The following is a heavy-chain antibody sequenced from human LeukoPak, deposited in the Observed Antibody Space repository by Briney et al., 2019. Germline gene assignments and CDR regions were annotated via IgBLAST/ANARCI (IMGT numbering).Heavy chain of an antibody. Sequence: SETLSLTCPVYGGSFSGYYWSWIRQPPGKGLEWIGEINHSGSTNYNPSLKSRVTISVDTSKSQFSLKLSSVTAADTAVYYLARGAKTMVRGVPKKYYFDYWGQGTLVTVSS. CDR1: GGSFSGYY. CDR3: ARGAKTMVRGVPKKYYFDY. CDR2: INHSGST. V-gene: IGHV4-34*01. J-gene: IGHJ4*02. D-gene: IGHD3-10*01.